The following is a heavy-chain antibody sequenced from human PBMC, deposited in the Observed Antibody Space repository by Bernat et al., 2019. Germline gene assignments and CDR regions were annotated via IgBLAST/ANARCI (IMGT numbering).Heavy chain of an antibody. CDR3: ARGRDILTELGYFDY. V-gene: IGHV3-23*01. J-gene: IGHJ4*02. D-gene: IGHD3-9*01. CDR1: GFTFSSYA. Sequence: EVQLLESGGGLVQPGGSLRLSCAASGFTFSSYAMSWVRQAPGKGLEWVSAISGSGGSTYYADSVKGRFTISRDNSKNTLYLQMNSLRAEDTAVYYCARGRDILTELGYFDYWGQGTLVTVSS. CDR2: ISGSGGST.